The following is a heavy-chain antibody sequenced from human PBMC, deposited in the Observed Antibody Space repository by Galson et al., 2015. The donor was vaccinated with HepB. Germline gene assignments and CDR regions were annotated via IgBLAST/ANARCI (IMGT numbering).Heavy chain of an antibody. Sequence: SLRLSCAASGFTFSGFGMHWVRQAPGKGLQWVALIWANGSKQHYADSVKGRFTISRDNSENTLFLQMNSLRAEDSAVYYCVREVASGWYYFDYWGQGTLVTGSS. CDR2: IWANGSKQ. V-gene: IGHV3-33*01. J-gene: IGHJ4*02. CDR3: VREVASGWYYFDY. D-gene: IGHD6-19*01. CDR1: GFTFSGFG.